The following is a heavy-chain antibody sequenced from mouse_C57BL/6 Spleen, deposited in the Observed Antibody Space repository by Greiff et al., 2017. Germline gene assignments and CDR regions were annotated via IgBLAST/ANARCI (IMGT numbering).Heavy chain of an antibody. J-gene: IGHJ3*01. CDR2: ISDGGSYT. D-gene: IGHD2-4*01. V-gene: IGHV5-4*01. Sequence: EVNLVESGGGLVKPGGSLKLSCAASGFTFSSYAMSWVRQTPEKRLEWVATISDGGSYTYYPDNVKGRFTISRDNAKNNLYLQMSHLKSEDTAMYYCARDEDDYDSFAYWGQGTLVTVSA. CDR3: ARDEDDYDSFAY. CDR1: GFTFSSYA.